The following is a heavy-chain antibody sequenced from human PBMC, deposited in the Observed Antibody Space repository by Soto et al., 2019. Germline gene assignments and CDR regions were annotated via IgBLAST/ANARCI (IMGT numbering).Heavy chain of an antibody. CDR3: ALYYYDSAGYYYFDY. CDR2: ITGSSAIT. Sequence: GSLRLSCSASGFTFSSYAMSWVRQAPGKGLEWVSAITGSSAITYYADSVKGRFTISRDNSKNTLYLQMSSLRAEDTAVYYCALYYYDSAGYYYFDYWGQGTLVTVSS. V-gene: IGHV3-23*01. J-gene: IGHJ4*02. D-gene: IGHD3-22*01. CDR1: GFTFSSYA.